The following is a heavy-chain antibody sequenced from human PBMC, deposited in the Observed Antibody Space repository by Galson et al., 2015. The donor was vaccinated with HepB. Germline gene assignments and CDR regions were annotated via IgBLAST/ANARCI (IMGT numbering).Heavy chain of an antibody. V-gene: IGHV3-21*01. CDR2: ISSSSSYI. J-gene: IGHJ4*02. CDR3: ARDFGSYGPRGWFDY. Sequence: SLRLCCAASGFTFSSYSMNWVRQAPGKGLEWVSSISSSSSYIYYADSVKGRFTISRDNAKNSLYLQMNSLRAEDTAVYYCARDFGSYGPRGWFDYWGQGTLVTVSS. D-gene: IGHD3-10*01. CDR1: GFTFSSYS.